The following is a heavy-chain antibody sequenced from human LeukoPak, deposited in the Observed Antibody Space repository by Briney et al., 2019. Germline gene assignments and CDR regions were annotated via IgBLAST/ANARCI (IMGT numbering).Heavy chain of an antibody. CDR2: ISGSGDST. V-gene: IGHV3-23*01. CDR1: GFTFSSYA. Sequence: GGSLRLSCAASGFTFSSYAMSWVRQAPGKGLEGVSAISGSGDSTYYADSVKGRFTISRDNSKNTLYLQMNSLRAEDTAVYYCAVYSSSWYAFDYWGQGTLVTVSS. CDR3: AVYSSSWYAFDY. D-gene: IGHD6-13*01. J-gene: IGHJ4*02.